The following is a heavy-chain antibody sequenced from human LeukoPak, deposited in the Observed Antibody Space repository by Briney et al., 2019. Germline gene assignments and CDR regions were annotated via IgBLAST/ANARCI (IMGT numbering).Heavy chain of an antibody. CDR2: IYYSGST. CDR3: ARGGWELPTSAFDY. J-gene: IGHJ4*02. CDR1: GGSISSYY. D-gene: IGHD1-26*01. Sequence: LENLFGTCSDTGGSISSYYLSGIRQPPGKGLEWIGYIYYSGSTNYNPSLKSRVTISVDTSKNQFSLKLSSVTAADTAVYYCARGGWELPTSAFDYWGQGTLVTVSS. V-gene: IGHV4-59*01.